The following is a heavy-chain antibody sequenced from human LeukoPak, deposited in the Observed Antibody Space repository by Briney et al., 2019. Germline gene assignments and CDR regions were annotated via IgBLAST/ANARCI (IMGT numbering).Heavy chain of an antibody. CDR2: ISADGDRT. V-gene: IGHV3-23*01. CDR3: AKDRAVAGLGAFDI. J-gene: IGHJ3*02. Sequence: GGSLRLSCAVSGFTFSNYAMSWVRQAPGKGLNWVSSISADGDRTYSADSVKGRFSISRDNSKNTLYLQMNSLRAEDTAVYYCAKDRAVAGLGAFDIWGQGTMVTVSS. CDR1: GFTFSNYA. D-gene: IGHD6-19*01.